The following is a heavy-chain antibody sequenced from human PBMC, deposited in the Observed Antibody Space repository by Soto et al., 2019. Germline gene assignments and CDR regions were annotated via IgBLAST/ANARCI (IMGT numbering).Heavy chain of an antibody. V-gene: IGHV4-39*01. CDR2: ISYSENT. CDR1: GGSISSTSYY. Sequence: QLQLQESGPGLVKPSETLSLTCTVSGGSISSTSYYWGWIRQPPGKGLEWIASISYSENTYYNPSLKSRVTISVDTSKNQFSLKLSSVTAADTSVYYCARHKLSGATTLPYCFDYWGLGTLVTVSS. J-gene: IGHJ4*02. CDR3: ARHKLSGATTLPYCFDY. D-gene: IGHD1-26*01.